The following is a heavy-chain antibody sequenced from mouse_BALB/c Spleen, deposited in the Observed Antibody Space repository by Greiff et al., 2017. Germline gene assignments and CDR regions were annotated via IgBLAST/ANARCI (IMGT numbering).Heavy chain of an antibody. CDR2: INPGSGGT. V-gene: IGHV1-54*01. D-gene: IGHD2-3*01. CDR3: ARTYDGYSMDY. CDR1: GYAFTNYL. Sequence: VQLQQSGAELVRPGTSVKVSCKASGYAFTNYLIEWVKQRPGQGLEWIGVINPGSGGTNYNEKFKGKATLTADKSSSTAYMQLSSLTSDDSAVYFCARTYDGYSMDYWGQGTSVTVSS. J-gene: IGHJ4*01.